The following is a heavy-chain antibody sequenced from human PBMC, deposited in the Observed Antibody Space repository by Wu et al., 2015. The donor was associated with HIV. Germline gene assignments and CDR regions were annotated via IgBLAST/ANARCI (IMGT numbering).Heavy chain of an antibody. V-gene: IGHV1-2*02. CDR1: GYTFTDYY. D-gene: IGHD2-15*01. Sequence: QVQLVQSGAEVKKPGASVKVSCKASGYTFTDYYIHWVRQAPGQGLEWMGWITPNSAGTNYAQNFQGRVTMTSDTSISTAYMELSRLRSDDTAIYYCASARYCSGGSCYSAFDIWGQGTMVTVSS. CDR2: ITPNSAGT. J-gene: IGHJ3*02. CDR3: ASARYCSGGSCYSAFDI.